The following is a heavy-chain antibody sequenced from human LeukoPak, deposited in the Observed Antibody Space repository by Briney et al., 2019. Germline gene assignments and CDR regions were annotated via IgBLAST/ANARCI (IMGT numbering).Heavy chain of an antibody. V-gene: IGHV3-48*02. CDR2: ISSSSSTI. Sequence: GGSLRLSCAASGFTFSSYSMNWVRQAQGKGLEWVSYISSSSSTIHYADSLKGRFTISRDNAKNSLYLQMNSLRDEDTAVYYCARQRQGSFDYWGQGTLVTVSS. CDR3: ARQRQGSFDY. D-gene: IGHD2-15*01. CDR1: GFTFSSYS. J-gene: IGHJ4*02.